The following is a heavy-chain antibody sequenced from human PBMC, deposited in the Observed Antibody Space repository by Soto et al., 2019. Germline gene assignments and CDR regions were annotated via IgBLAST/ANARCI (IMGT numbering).Heavy chain of an antibody. CDR2: ISGSGGST. D-gene: IGHD1-26*01. CDR3: AKRERATYYYYYYMDV. J-gene: IGHJ6*03. CDR1: GFTFSSYA. Sequence: EVQLLESGGGLVQPGGSLRLSCAASGFTFSSYAMSWVRQAPGKGLEWVSAISGSGGSTYYADSVKGRFTISRDNSKNTLDLQMNSLRAEDTAVYYCAKRERATYYYYYYMDVWGKGTTVTVSS. V-gene: IGHV3-23*01.